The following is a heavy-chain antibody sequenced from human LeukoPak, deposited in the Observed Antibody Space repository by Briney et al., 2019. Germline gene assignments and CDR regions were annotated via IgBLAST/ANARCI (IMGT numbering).Heavy chain of an antibody. J-gene: IGHJ4*02. Sequence: GGSLRLSCAASGFTFSSYWMHWVRQPPGKGLMWVSRINSDGSTTSYADSVKGRFTIYRDNAKNTLYLQMNTLRAEDTAVYYCVRGRRYSSGFLDYWGQGTLVTVSS. D-gene: IGHD6-19*01. CDR1: GFTFSSYW. V-gene: IGHV3-74*01. CDR2: INSDGSTT. CDR3: VRGRRYSSGFLDY.